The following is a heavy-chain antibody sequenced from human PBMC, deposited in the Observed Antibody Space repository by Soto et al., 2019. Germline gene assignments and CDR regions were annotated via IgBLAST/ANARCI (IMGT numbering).Heavy chain of an antibody. CDR3: AREMVRGVGSDY. CDR1: GGSFSGYY. V-gene: IGHV4-34*01. J-gene: IGHJ4*02. Sequence: SETLSLTCAVYGGSFSGYYWNWIRQPPGKGLEWIGEINHSGSTNYNPSLKSRVTISVDTSKNQFSLKLSSVTAADTAVYYCAREMVRGVGSDYWGQGTLVTVSS. D-gene: IGHD3-10*01. CDR2: INHSGST.